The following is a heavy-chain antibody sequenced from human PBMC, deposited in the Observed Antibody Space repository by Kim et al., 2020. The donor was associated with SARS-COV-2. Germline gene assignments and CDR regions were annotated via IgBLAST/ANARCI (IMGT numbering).Heavy chain of an antibody. D-gene: IGHD3-10*01. CDR2: INHSGST. CDR3: AGGQDVDSGRYGGMDV. V-gene: IGHV4-34*01. Sequence: SETLSLTCAVYGGSFNDYYWSWIRQPPGKGLEWIGEINHSGSTNYNPSLKSRVIISVVTSKNQFSLKLSSVTAADTAVYYCAGGQDVDSGRYGGMDVWDQGTTVTVSS. J-gene: IGHJ6*02. CDR1: GGSFNDYY.